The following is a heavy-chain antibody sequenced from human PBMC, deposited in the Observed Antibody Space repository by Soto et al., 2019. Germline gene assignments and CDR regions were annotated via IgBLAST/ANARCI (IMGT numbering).Heavy chain of an antibody. D-gene: IGHD3-10*01. V-gene: IGHV3-13*04. Sequence: EVQLVESGGGLVQPGGSLRLSCTASGFTFSDYDMHWVRHTSGEGLEWVSTIRAAGATYYPGSVQGRFTISRENAKKSLFLQMNSLRAGDTAVYYCAREIRGAYGMDVWGQGTTVTVSS. CDR2: IRAAGAT. J-gene: IGHJ6*02. CDR1: GFTFSDYD. CDR3: AREIRGAYGMDV.